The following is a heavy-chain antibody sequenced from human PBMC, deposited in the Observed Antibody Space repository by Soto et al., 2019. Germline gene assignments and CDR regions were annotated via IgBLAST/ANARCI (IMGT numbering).Heavy chain of an antibody. D-gene: IGHD3-10*01. CDR1: GGSISSYY. V-gene: IGHV4-59*08. CDR2: IYYSGST. J-gene: IGHJ4*02. CDR3: ARLKPPEGSVDY. Sequence: SETLSLTCTVSGGSISSYYWSWIRQPPGKGLEWIGYIYYSGSTNYNPSLKSRVTISVDTSKNQFSLKLSSVTAADTAVYYCARLKPPEGSVDYWGQGTLVTVSS.